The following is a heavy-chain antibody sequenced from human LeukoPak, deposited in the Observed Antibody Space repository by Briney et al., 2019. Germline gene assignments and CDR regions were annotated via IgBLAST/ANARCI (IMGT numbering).Heavy chain of an antibody. J-gene: IGHJ4*02. D-gene: IGHD3-16*01. CDR2: TNLHGTTV. CDR3: ASAYTYVRLGDH. V-gene: IGHV3-74*01. Sequence: GGSLRLSCEVSGLSFSNYWMHWVRQAPGKGLVWVARTNLHGTTVDYADSVKGRFTTSRDNAKNILFLRMNSLRAEDTAVYYCASAYTYVRLGDHWGQGTLVTVSS. CDR1: GLSFSNYW.